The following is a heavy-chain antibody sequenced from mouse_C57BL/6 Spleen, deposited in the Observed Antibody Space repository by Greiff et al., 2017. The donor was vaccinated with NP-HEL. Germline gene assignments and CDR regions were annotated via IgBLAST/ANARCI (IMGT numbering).Heavy chain of an antibody. CDR3: TTGRLSAWFAY. CDR1: GFNIKDDY. V-gene: IGHV14-4*01. J-gene: IGHJ3*01. D-gene: IGHD2-4*01. Sequence: VQLQQSGAELVRPGASVKLSCTASGFNIKDDYMHWVKQRPEQGLEWIGWIDPENGDTEYASKFQGKATITADTSSNTAYLQLSSLTSEDTAVYYCTTGRLSAWFAYWGQGTLVTVSA. CDR2: IDPENGDT.